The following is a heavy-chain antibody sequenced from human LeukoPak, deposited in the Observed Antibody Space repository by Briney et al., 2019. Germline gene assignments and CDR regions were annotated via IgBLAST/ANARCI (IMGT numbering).Heavy chain of an antibody. D-gene: IGHD1-7*01. J-gene: IGHJ4*02. Sequence: SGGSLRLSCAASGFTFSSYAMHWVRQAPGKGLEWVAVISYDGSNKYYADSVKGRFTISRDNSKNTLYLQMNSLRAEDTAVYYCASHWNYEGKDGFDYWGQGTLVTVSS. CDR3: ASHWNYEGKDGFDY. V-gene: IGHV3-30-3*01. CDR2: ISYDGSNK. CDR1: GFTFSSYA.